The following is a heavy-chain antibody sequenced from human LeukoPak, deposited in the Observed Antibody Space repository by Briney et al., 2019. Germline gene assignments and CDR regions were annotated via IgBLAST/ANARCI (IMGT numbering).Heavy chain of an antibody. D-gene: IGHD2-2*02. J-gene: IGHJ5*02. CDR2: IYYSGST. CDR3: ARDGCSSTSCYTDNWFDP. CDR1: GGSISSGGYY. Sequence: SSQTLSLTCTVSGGSISSGGYYWSWIRQHPGEGLEWIGYIYYSGSTYYNPSLKSRVTISVDTSKNQFSLKLSSVTAADTAVYYCARDGCSSTSCYTDNWFDPWGQGTLVTVSS. V-gene: IGHV4-31*03.